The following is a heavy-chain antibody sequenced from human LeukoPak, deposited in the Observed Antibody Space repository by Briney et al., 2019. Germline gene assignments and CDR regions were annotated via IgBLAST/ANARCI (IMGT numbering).Heavy chain of an antibody. D-gene: IGHD3-3*01. CDR2: IYYSGST. J-gene: IGHJ6*03. CDR1: GGSISSSSYY. Sequence: SETLSLTCTVSGGSISSSSYYWGWIRQPPGKGLEWIGYIYYSGSTYYNPSLKSRVTISVDTSKNQLSLKLSSVTAADTAVYYCARVGRFLEWFELAYYYYYMDVWGKGTTVTVSS. V-gene: IGHV4-39*07. CDR3: ARVGRFLEWFELAYYYYYMDV.